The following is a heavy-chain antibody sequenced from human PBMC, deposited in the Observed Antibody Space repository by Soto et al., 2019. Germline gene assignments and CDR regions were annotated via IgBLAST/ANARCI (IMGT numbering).Heavy chain of an antibody. CDR1: GGSFSGYY. Sequence: QVQLQQWGAGLLKPSETLSLTCAVYGGSFSGYYWSWIRQPPGKGLEWIGEINHSGSTNYNPSLKSRLTISVDTSKNQFSLKLSSVTAADTAVYYCASRGDIVVVVAANWFDPWGQGTLVTVSS. V-gene: IGHV4-34*01. D-gene: IGHD2-15*01. CDR3: ASRGDIVVVVAANWFDP. J-gene: IGHJ5*02. CDR2: INHSGST.